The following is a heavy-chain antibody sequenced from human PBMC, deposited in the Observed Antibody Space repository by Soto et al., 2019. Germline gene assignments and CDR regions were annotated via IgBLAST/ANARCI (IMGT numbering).Heavy chain of an antibody. J-gene: IGHJ3*02. CDR1: GFTVSSNY. Sequence: EVQLVESGGGLVQPGGSLRLSCAASGFTVSSNYMSWVRQAPGKGLEWVSVIYSGGSTYYADSVKGRFTISRDNSKNTLYLQMNSLRAEDTAVYYCARPLWLGEPDDAFDIWGQGTMVTVSS. V-gene: IGHV3-66*04. CDR2: IYSGGST. D-gene: IGHD3-10*01. CDR3: ARPLWLGEPDDAFDI.